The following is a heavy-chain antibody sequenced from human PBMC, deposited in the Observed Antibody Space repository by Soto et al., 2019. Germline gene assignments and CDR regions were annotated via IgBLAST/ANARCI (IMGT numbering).Heavy chain of an antibody. CDR3: AREGMYHYETKAYNPSTYGLDV. CDR1: GYSFTGYY. CDR2: IFPKSGGT. J-gene: IGHJ6*02. D-gene: IGHD3-10*01. Sequence: ASVKVSCKSSGYSFTGYYLHWVRQAPGQGPEWMGWIFPKSGGTKSAQKFQGRVTMTRDTSISTAYMELKRLRSDDTAVYFCAREGMYHYETKAYNPSTYGLDVWGQGTTVTVSS. V-gene: IGHV1-2*02.